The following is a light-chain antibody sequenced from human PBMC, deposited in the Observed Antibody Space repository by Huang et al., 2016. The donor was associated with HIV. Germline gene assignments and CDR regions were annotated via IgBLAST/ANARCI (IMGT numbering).Light chain of an antibody. CDR2: KVS. J-gene: IGKJ4*01. V-gene: IGKV2-30*01. Sequence: DVVMTQSPLSLSVTLGQPASTSCRSSQSLLYSDGDTYLNWFHQRPGQSPRRLIYKVSNRDSGVPDRFSGSGSGTDFTLKISRVAAEDVGIYYCMQGTHWPLTFGGGTKVEFK. CDR1: QSLLYSDGDTY. CDR3: MQGTHWPLT.